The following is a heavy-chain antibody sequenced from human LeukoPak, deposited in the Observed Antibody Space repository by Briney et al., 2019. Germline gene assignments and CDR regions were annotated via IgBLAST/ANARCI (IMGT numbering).Heavy chain of an antibody. Sequence: SGGSLRLSCAASGFSFSNYAMNWVRQAPGKGLEWDSYISGSSAAIYYADSVEGRFTISRDKAKNSLYLQMNSLRAEDTAVYYCARDPSRGYNYYSYMDVWGKGTTVTVSS. V-gene: IGHV3-48*01. CDR1: GFSFSNYA. CDR2: ISGSSAAI. CDR3: ARDPSRGYNYYSYMDV. D-gene: IGHD6-13*01. J-gene: IGHJ6*03.